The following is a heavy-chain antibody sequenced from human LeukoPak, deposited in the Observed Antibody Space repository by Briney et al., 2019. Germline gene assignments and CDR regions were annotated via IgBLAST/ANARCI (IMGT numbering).Heavy chain of an antibody. CDR3: ATSTLMRGVINYHYGMDV. V-gene: IGHV3-23*01. J-gene: IGHJ6*02. CDR1: GLSFTYYV. CDR2: IIGSGGRT. Sequence: GGSLRLSCEASGLSFTYYVMSWVRRAPGKGLEWVSVIIGSGGRTYYADSVKGRFTISRDNSKNTLYLQMNSLRDEDTAVYYCATSTLMRGVINYHYGMDVWGQGTTVIASS. D-gene: IGHD3-10*01.